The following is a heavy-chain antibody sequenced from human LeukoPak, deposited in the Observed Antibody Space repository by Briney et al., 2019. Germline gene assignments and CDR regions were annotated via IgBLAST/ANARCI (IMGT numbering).Heavy chain of an antibody. CDR1: GYTFTSFG. D-gene: IGHD3-16*02. J-gene: IGHJ5*02. CDR3: ARYRLSDSPINWFDP. Sequence: ASVKVSCKASGYTFTSFGISWVRQAPGQGLEWMGWISAYNGNTEYAQKLQDRVTMTTDTSTNTAYMELRSLRSDDTALYYCARYRLSDSPINWFDPWGQGTLVTVSS. V-gene: IGHV1-18*01. CDR2: ISAYNGNT.